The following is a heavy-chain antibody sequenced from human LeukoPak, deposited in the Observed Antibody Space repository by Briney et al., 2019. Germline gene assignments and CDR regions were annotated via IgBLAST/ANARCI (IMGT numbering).Heavy chain of an antibody. J-gene: IGHJ5*02. D-gene: IGHD2-15*01. Sequence: GGSLRLSCAASGFAFDDYAMHWVRQAPGKGLEWVSRISGDGGSTYYADSVKGRFTISRDNSKNSLYLQMNSLRTEDTALYSCAKDRPSAYGGYCSGGSCYGNWFDTWGQGTLVTVSS. CDR2: ISGDGGST. CDR1: GFAFDDYA. V-gene: IGHV3-43*02. CDR3: AKDRPSAYGGYCSGGSCYGNWFDT.